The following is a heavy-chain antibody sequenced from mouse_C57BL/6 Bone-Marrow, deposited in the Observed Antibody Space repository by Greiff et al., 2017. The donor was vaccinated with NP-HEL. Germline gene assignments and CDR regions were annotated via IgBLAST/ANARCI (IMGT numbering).Heavy chain of an antibody. CDR1: GYTFTDYE. CDR2: IDPETGGT. V-gene: IGHV1-15*01. CDR3: TRENYYGRWFDY. Sequence: QVQLKESGAELVRPGASVTLSCKASGYTFTDYEMHWVKQTPVHGLEWIGAIDPETGGTAYNQKFKGKAILTADKSSGTAYMELRGLTSEDSAVYYCTRENYYGRWFDYWGQGTTLTVSS. D-gene: IGHD1-1*01. J-gene: IGHJ2*01.